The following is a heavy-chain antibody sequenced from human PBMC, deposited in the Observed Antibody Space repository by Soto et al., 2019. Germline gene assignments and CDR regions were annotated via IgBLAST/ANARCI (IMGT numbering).Heavy chain of an antibody. J-gene: IGHJ4*02. D-gene: IGHD1-7*01. CDR2: VYPGDSDI. V-gene: IGHV5-51*01. CDR1: GYTFTGYW. CDR3: ARALTGTIHPHYFVY. Sequence: GESLKISCKGSGYTFTGYWIGWVRQMPGKGLEWMGIVYPGDSDIRYSPSFRGQVTISIDKSVSTAYLQWNSLKASDTAMYYCARALTGTIHPHYFVYWGQGTLVTVSS.